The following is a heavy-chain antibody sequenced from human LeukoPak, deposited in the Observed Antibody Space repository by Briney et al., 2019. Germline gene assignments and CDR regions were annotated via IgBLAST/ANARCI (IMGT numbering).Heavy chain of an antibody. CDR1: GGSISSYY. CDR2: IYYSGST. Sequence: SETLSLTCTVSGGSISSYYWSWIRRPPGKGLEGVGHIYYSGSTNYNPSLESRVTVSLDTSKNQFSLKLTSVTAADTAVYYCAGLPRGTRPPDYFQHWGQGTLVTVSS. V-gene: IGHV4-59*08. D-gene: IGHD1-1*01. CDR3: AGLPRGTRPPDYFQH. J-gene: IGHJ1*01.